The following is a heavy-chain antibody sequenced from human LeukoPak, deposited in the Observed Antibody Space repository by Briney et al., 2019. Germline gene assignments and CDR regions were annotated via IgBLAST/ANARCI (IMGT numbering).Heavy chain of an antibody. Sequence: GGSLRLSCAASGFTFSSYSMNWVRQAPGKGLEWVSYISSSSSTIYYADSVKGRFTISRDNAKNSLYLQMNSLRAEDTAVYYCARGGELGMMRGDFDYWGQGTLVTVSS. CDR3: ARGGELGMMRGDFDY. CDR2: ISSSSSTI. V-gene: IGHV3-48*04. J-gene: IGHJ4*02. D-gene: IGHD7-27*01. CDR1: GFTFSSYS.